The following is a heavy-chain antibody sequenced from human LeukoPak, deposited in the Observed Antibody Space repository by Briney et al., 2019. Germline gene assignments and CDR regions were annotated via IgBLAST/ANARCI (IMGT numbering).Heavy chain of an antibody. CDR1: GFTFSSYW. CDR3: ARGQSCSSTSCFFDY. CDR2: IYSGGST. Sequence: GGSLRLSCAASGFTFSSYWMHWVRQAPGKGLVWVSVIYSGGSTYYADSVKRRFTISRDNSKNTLYLQMNSLRVEDTAVYYCARGQSCSSTSCFFDYWGQGTLVTVSS. D-gene: IGHD2-2*01. J-gene: IGHJ4*02. V-gene: IGHV3-53*01.